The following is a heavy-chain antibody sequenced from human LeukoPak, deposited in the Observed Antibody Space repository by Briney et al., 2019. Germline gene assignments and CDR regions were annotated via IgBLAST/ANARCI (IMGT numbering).Heavy chain of an antibody. D-gene: IGHD4/OR15-4a*01. V-gene: IGHV3-23*01. Sequence: GGSLRLSCAASRFTFSSYSMSWVRHAPGKGLEWVSTISGGGYTTYYADSVRGRFTISRDNSKNTLFLQMNSLRPEDTAVYYCAKDPHPSYCPRECYGGWGQGTLVTVSS. CDR2: ISGGGYTT. CDR1: RFTFSSYS. CDR3: AKDPHPSYCPRECYGG. J-gene: IGHJ4*02.